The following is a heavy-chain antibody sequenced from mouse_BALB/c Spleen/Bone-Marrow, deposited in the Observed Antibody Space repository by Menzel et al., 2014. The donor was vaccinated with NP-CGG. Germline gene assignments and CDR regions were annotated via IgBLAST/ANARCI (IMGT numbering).Heavy chain of an antibody. Sequence: QVQLQQSGAELVKPGASVKLSCKASGYTFTSYWMHWVKQRPGQGLEWIGEIDPSDSYTNYNQKFKGKATLTVDKSSGTAYMQLSSLTSEDSAVYYCATARATSYAMDYWGQGTSVTVSS. J-gene: IGHJ4*01. CDR1: GYTFTSYW. V-gene: IGHV1-69*02. CDR2: IDPSDSYT. CDR3: ATARATSYAMDY. D-gene: IGHD3-1*01.